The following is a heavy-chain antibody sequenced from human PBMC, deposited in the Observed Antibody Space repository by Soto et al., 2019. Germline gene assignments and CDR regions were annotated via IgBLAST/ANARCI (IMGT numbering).Heavy chain of an antibody. CDR1: GYTFTGYY. CDR3: ARDARGDEAPMDY. Sequence: QVQLVQSGAEVKKPGATMKVSCKASGYTFTGYYMHWVRQAPGQGLEWMGWINPNSGGTNYAQKFQGWVTMTRDTSISTAYMELSRLRSDDTAVYYCARDARGDEAPMDYWGQGTLVTVSS. CDR2: INPNSGGT. J-gene: IGHJ4*02. D-gene: IGHD3-10*01. V-gene: IGHV1-2*04.